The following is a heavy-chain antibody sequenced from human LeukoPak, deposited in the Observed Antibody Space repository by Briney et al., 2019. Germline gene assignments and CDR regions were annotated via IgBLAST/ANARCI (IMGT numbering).Heavy chain of an antibody. CDR3: AKDFSRSLDSSGGHDAFDI. D-gene: IGHD3-22*01. CDR1: GFTVSSNY. Sequence: GGSLRLSCAASGFTVSSNYMSWVRQAPGKGLEWVSAISGSGGSTYYADPVKGRFTISRDNSKNTLYLQMNSLRAEDTAVYYCAKDFSRSLDSSGGHDAFDIWGQGTMVTVSS. CDR2: ISGSGGST. V-gene: IGHV3-23*01. J-gene: IGHJ3*02.